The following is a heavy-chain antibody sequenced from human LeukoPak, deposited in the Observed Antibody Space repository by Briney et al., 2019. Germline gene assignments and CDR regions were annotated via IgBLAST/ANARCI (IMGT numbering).Heavy chain of an antibody. D-gene: IGHD6-19*01. CDR2: IYYSGST. J-gene: IGHJ4*02. CDR1: GGSISSYY. V-gene: IGHV4-59*01. CDR3: ASLHLAEGSGWSGTTYYFDY. Sequence: SETLSLTCTVSGGSISSYYLNWIRQPPGKGLEWIGYIYYSGSTNYNPSLKSRVTISVDTSKHQFSLKVSSVTAADTAVYYCASLHLAEGSGWSGTTYYFDYWGQGTLVTVSS.